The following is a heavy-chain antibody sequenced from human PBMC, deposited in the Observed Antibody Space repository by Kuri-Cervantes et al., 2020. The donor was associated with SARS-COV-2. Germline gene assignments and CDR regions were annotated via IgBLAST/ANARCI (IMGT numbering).Heavy chain of an antibody. V-gene: IGHV1-2*02. CDR3: ARNLWSVVRGVIARWFDP. J-gene: IGHJ5*02. CDR2: INPNSGGT. D-gene: IGHD3-10*01. Sequence: ASVKVSCKASGYTFTSYYMHWVRQAPGQGLEWMGWINPNSGGTNYAQKFQGRVTMTRDTSISTAYMELSRLRSDDTAVYYCARNLWSVVRGVIARWFDPWGQGPLVTVSS. CDR1: GYTFTSYY.